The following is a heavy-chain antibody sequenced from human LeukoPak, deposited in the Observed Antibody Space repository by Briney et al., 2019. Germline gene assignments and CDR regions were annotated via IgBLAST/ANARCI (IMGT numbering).Heavy chain of an antibody. V-gene: IGHV4-59*12. CDR1: GGSISSYY. Sequence: PSETLSLTCTVSGGSISSYYWSWIRQPPGKGLEWIGYIYYSGSTNYNPSLKSRVTISVDTSKNQFSLKLSSVTAADTAVYYCARVMVRGEGAFDIWGQGTMVTVSS. CDR2: IYYSGST. J-gene: IGHJ3*02. CDR3: ARVMVRGEGAFDI. D-gene: IGHD3-10*01.